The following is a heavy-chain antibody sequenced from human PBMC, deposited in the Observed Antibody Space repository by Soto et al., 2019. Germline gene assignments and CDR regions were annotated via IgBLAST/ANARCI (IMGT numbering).Heavy chain of an antibody. J-gene: IGHJ6*02. Sequence: QVQLVQSGAEVKKPGASGKVSCKASGYSFTTYGIAWVRQAPGQGLEWMGWISTYNGDTDYAQNLQGRVIMTTDTATTTAYMELRSLRSDDTAVYYCAREGSRPYYYYGMDVWGQGTTVSVSS. V-gene: IGHV1-18*01. CDR1: GYSFTTYG. D-gene: IGHD2-15*01. CDR3: AREGSRPYYYYGMDV. CDR2: ISTYNGDT.